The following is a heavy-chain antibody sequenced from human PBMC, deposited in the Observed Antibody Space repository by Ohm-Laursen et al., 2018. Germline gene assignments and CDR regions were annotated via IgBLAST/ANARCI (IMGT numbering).Heavy chain of an antibody. Sequence: SETLSLTCTISGGFISSYYWSWIRQPAGKGLEWIGRINISGSTNYNPSLKSRVTMSVDTSKNQFSLNLSSVTAADTAVYYCAGRGYWGQGTLVTVSS. CDR1: GGFISSYY. V-gene: IGHV4-4*07. D-gene: IGHD1-26*01. CDR3: AGRGY. CDR2: INISGST. J-gene: IGHJ4*02.